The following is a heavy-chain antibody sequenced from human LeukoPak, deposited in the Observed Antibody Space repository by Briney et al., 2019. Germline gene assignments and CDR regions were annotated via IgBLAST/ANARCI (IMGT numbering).Heavy chain of an antibody. V-gene: IGHV1-18*01. CDR1: GYTFTNCG. D-gene: IGHD2-15*01. J-gene: IGHJ4*02. CDR2: VSAYADDT. CDR3: ARDCIGCHGFDY. Sequence: ASVKVSCKASGYTFTNCGITWVRQAPGQGLEWMGWVSAYADDTNYVQKFQGRITMTTDTSTSTAYVELRSLRSDDTAVYYCARDCIGCHGFDYWGQGTLVTVSS.